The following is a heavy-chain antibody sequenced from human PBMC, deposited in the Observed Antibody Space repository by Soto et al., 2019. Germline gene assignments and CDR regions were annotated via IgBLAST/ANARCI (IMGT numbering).Heavy chain of an antibody. CDR1: GGSFSSYA. J-gene: IGHJ4*02. D-gene: IGHD6-19*01. Sequence: SVKPSCKACGGSFSSYAISCVRQAPGQGLEWMGGIIPIFGTANYAQKFQGRVTITADESTSTAYMELSSLRSEDTAVYYCARDIAVAGNFDYWGQGTPVTVSS. CDR2: IIPIFGTA. V-gene: IGHV1-69*13. CDR3: ARDIAVAGNFDY.